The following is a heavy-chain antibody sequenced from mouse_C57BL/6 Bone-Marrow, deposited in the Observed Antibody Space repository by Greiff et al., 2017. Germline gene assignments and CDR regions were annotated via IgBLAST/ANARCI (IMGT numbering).Heavy chain of an antibody. CDR1: GFTFSDFY. CDR2: SRNKANDYTT. V-gene: IGHV7-1*01. Sequence: EVHLVESGGGLVQSGRSLRLSCATSGFTFSDFYMEWVRQAPGKGLEWIAASRNKANDYTTEYSASVKGRFIVSRDTSQSILYLQMNALRAEDTAIYYCARDADYGTHWYFDVWGTGTTVTVSS. CDR3: ARDADYGTHWYFDV. D-gene: IGHD1-2*01. J-gene: IGHJ1*03.